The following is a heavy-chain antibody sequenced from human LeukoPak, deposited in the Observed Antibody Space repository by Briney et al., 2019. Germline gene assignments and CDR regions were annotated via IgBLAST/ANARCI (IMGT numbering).Heavy chain of an antibody. CDR3: AKAVVTTLTEDAYFDY. D-gene: IGHD2-21*02. CDR1: GFTFSSYA. Sequence: GGSLRLSCAASGFTFSSYAMSWVRQAPGKGLEWVSAISGSGGSTYYADSVKGRFTISRDNSKNALYLQMNSLRAEDTAVYYCAKAVVTTLTEDAYFDYWGQGTLVTVSS. J-gene: IGHJ4*02. CDR2: ISGSGGST. V-gene: IGHV3-23*01.